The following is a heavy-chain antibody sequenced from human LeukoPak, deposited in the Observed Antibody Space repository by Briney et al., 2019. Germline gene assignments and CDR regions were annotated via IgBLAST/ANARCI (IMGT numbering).Heavy chain of an antibody. CDR2: INHSGST. Sequence: PSVTLSLTCAVYGGSFSGHYWSWSRQPPGKGLEWIGEINHSGSTNYNPSLKSRVTISVDTSKNQFSLKLSSVTAADTAVYYCAREPAFGELSFFDYWGQGTLVTVSS. V-gene: IGHV4-34*01. D-gene: IGHD3-10*01. CDR1: GGSFSGHY. J-gene: IGHJ4*02. CDR3: AREPAFGELSFFDY.